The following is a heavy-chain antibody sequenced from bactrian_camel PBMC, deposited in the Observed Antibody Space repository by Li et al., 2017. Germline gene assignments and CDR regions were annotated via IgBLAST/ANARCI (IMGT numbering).Heavy chain of an antibody. J-gene: IGHJ4*01. CDR1: GIISSLYC. Sequence: HVQLVESGGGSVQAGGSLTLSCAASGIISSLYCMAWFRQVPEKPREAVAATYHGADSTYYADSVKGRFTISQDYSKNTLYLQMNSLKPEDTAMYYCAANFGPYCSGPYLARRANSLGQGTQVTVS. V-gene: IGHV3S54*01. D-gene: IGHD2*01. CDR2: TYHGADST.